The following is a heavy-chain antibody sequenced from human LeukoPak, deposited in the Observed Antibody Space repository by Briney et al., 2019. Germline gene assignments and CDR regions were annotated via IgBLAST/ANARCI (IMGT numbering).Heavy chain of an antibody. CDR1: GGSFSGYY. CDR3: AATARPGNWFDP. Sequence: SETLSLTCAVYGGSFSGYYWSWIRQPPGKGLEWIGEINHSGSTNYNPSLKSRVTISVDTSKNQFSLKLSSVTAADTAVYYCAATARPGNWFDPWGQGTLVTVSS. V-gene: IGHV4-34*01. D-gene: IGHD6-6*01. J-gene: IGHJ5*02. CDR2: INHSGST.